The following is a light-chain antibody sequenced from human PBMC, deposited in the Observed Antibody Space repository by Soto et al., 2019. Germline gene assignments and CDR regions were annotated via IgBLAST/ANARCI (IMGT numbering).Light chain of an antibody. Sequence: EIVMTQSPATLSVSPGERATLSCRASQSVSTTLAWYQQKPGQAPRLLIYGASTRATGIPARFSGSGSGTEFTLTISSLQSEDFGIYYCQQYKNWPPSGTFGQGTKVEIK. J-gene: IGKJ1*01. CDR1: QSVSTT. CDR3: QQYKNWPPSGT. V-gene: IGKV3-15*01. CDR2: GAS.